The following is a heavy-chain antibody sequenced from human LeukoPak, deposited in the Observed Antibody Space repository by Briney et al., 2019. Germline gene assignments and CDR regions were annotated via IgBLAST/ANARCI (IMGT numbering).Heavy chain of an antibody. CDR2: IYTSGST. Sequence: SETLSLTCTVSGGSISSYYWSWIRQPARKGLEWIGRIYTSGSTNYNPSLKSRVTMSVDTSKNQFSLKLSSVTAADTAVYYCARDRRYCSSTSCPNWFDPWGQGTLVAVSS. CDR3: ARDRRYCSSTSCPNWFDP. J-gene: IGHJ5*02. V-gene: IGHV4-4*07. CDR1: GGSISSYY. D-gene: IGHD2-2*01.